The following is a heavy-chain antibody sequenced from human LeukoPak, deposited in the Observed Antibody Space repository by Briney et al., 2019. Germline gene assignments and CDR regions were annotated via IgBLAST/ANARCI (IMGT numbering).Heavy chain of an antibody. CDR2: ISYDGNNK. CDR1: GFTFNNYA. V-gene: IGHV3-30-3*01. J-gene: IGHJ4*02. Sequence: GGSLRLSCSASGFTFNNYAMHWVRQAPGKGLEWVSMISYDGNNKYYADSVKGRFTISRDNSQNTLYLQMNSLRAEDTAVYYCARDLLYWGQGTLVTVSS. CDR3: ARDLLY.